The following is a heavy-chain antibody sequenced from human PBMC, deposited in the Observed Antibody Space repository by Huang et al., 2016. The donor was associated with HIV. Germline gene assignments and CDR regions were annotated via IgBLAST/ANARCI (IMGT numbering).Heavy chain of an antibody. CDR3: ARSQSRVTAATFFYYMDV. V-gene: IGHV5-51*03. D-gene: IGHD1-20*01. J-gene: IGHJ6*03. CDR1: GYSFTNYW. Sequence: EVQLVQSGAEVKKPGESLKISCKGSGYSFTNYWIAWVRQMPGKGLEWMGSIYPDDSYTRYSPSFQGQVTLSADKSINTAYLHWSSLKASDTAMYYCARSQSRVTAATFFYYMDVWGKGTTVTVSS. CDR2: IYPDDSYT.